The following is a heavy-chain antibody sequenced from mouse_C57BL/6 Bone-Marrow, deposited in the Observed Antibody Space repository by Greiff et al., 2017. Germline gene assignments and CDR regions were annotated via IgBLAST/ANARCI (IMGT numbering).Heavy chain of an antibody. CDR3: ARWPYYFDY. Sequence: QVQLQQPGAELVKPGASVKLSCKASGYTFTSYWMHRVKQRPGQGLVWIGMIHPNSGSTNYNEKFKSKATLTVDKSSSTASMQLSSLTSEDSAVYYCARWPYYFDYWGQGTTLTVSS. V-gene: IGHV1-64*01. CDR2: IHPNSGST. CDR1: GYTFTSYW. J-gene: IGHJ2*01.